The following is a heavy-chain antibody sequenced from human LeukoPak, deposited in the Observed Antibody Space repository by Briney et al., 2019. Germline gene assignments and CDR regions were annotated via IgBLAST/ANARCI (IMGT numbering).Heavy chain of an antibody. J-gene: IGHJ4*02. D-gene: IGHD3-10*01. CDR1: GGSFSGYY. CDR3: ASTLKFRGEAAAY. CDR2: INHSGST. V-gene: IGHV4-34*01. Sequence: SETLSLTCAVYGGSFSGYYWSWIRQPPGKGLEWTGEINHSGSTNYNPPLKSRVTISVDTSKNQFSLKLSSVTAADTAVYYCASTLKFRGEAAAYWGQGTLVTVSS.